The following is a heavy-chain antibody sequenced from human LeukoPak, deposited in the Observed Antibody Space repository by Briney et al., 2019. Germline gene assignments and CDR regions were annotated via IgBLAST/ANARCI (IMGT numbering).Heavy chain of an antibody. D-gene: IGHD2-21*02. CDR2: INHSGST. CDR1: GGSFSGYY. V-gene: IGHV4-34*01. J-gene: IGHJ4*02. Sequence: PSETLSLTCAVYGGSFSGYYWSWIRQPPGKGLEWIGEINHSGSTHYNPSLKSRVTISVDTSKNQFSLKLSSVTAAATAVYYCARDRGSSLVAVTAEFDYWGQGTLVTVSS. CDR3: ARDRGSSLVAVTAEFDY.